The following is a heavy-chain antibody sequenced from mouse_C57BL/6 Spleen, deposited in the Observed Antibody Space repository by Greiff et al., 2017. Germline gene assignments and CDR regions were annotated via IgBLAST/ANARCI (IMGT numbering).Heavy chain of an antibody. Sequence: DAGGGLVQPKGSLKLSCAASGFSFNTYAMNWVRQAPGKGLEWVARIRSKSNNYATYYADSVKDRFTISRDDSESMLYLQMNNLKTEDTAMYYCVRQPVYYDYDWYFDVWGTGTTVTVSS. CDR1: GFSFNTYA. V-gene: IGHV10-1*01. CDR3: VRQPVYYDYDWYFDV. D-gene: IGHD2-4*01. CDR2: IRSKSNNYAT. J-gene: IGHJ1*03.